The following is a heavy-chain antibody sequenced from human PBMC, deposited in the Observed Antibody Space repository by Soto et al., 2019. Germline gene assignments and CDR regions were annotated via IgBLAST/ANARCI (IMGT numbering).Heavy chain of an antibody. CDR2: TYYRSKWYS. V-gene: IGHV6-1*01. J-gene: IGHJ4*02. D-gene: IGHD6-13*01. CDR3: VRLIGNSWLEY. Sequence: PSQTLSLTCAISGDSVSSGSVTCYWIRQSPSRGLEWLGRTYYRSKWYSEYAVSLKSRLTINPDTSKNQFSLQLNSVTPEATAVYYCVRLIGNSWLEYWGQGTLVTVSS. CDR1: GDSVSSGSVT.